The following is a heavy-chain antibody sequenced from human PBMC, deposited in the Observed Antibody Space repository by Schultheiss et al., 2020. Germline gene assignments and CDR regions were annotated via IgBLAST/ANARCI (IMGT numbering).Heavy chain of an antibody. CDR3: ARDYSYGPKTFDY. D-gene: IGHD5-18*01. CDR1: GFTFSSYA. V-gene: IGHV3-21*01. J-gene: IGHJ4*02. CDR2: ISSSSSYI. Sequence: GESLKISCSASGFTFSSYAMHWVRQAPGKGLEWVSSISSSSSYIYYADSVKGRFTISRDNAKNSLYLQMNSLRAEDTAVYYCARDYSYGPKTFDYWGQGTLVTVSS.